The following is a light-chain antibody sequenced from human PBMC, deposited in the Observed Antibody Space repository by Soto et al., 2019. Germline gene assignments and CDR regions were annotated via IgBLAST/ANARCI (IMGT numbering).Light chain of an antibody. CDR2: DAS. Sequence: EIVLTQSPATLSFSPGERATLSCRASQSVDKYLVWYQQKPGQAPRLLIYDASSRATGIPARFSGSGSGTDFTLTITSLEPEDFAVYYCQQRTNWPLTFGGGTKVEI. J-gene: IGKJ4*01. CDR1: QSVDKY. CDR3: QQRTNWPLT. V-gene: IGKV3-11*01.